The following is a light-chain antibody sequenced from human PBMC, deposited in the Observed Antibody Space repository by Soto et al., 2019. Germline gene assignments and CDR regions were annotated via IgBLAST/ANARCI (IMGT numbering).Light chain of an antibody. Sequence: QSALTQPPSASGSTGQSVTISCTGTSSDVGNYNYVSWYQQHPGKAPKLMIYEVSKRPSGVPDRFSGSKSGNTASLTVSGLQAEDEADYYCSSYAGSNNLLFGGGTKLTVL. V-gene: IGLV2-8*01. CDR3: SSYAGSNNLL. CDR1: SSDVGNYNY. CDR2: EVS. J-gene: IGLJ2*01.